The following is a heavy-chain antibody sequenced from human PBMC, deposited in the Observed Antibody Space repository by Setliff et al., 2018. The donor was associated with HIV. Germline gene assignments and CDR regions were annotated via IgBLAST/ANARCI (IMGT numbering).Heavy chain of an antibody. D-gene: IGHD3-9*01. CDR2: IYYSGST. V-gene: IGHV4-59*08. CDR1: GGSICNYY. J-gene: IGHJ5*02. CDR3: ARHRYYDILFDP. Sequence: PSETLSLTCTVSGGSICNYYWSWIRQPPGKGLEWIGYIYYSGSTNYNPSLKSRVTILVDSSRNQFSLRLSSVTAADTAVYYCARHRYYDILFDPWGQGTLVTVSS.